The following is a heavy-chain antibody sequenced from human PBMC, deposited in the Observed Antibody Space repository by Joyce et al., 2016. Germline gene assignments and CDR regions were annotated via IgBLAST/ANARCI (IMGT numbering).Heavy chain of an antibody. CDR2: IGTAGDP. V-gene: IGHV3-13*05. Sequence: EVQLVESGGALVQPGGSLILSCAASGFTFSSYEIHWVRQSTGKGLEWVSAIGTAGDPYEEGSVKGRFTISRENAKSSLFLQMNSLRAEDTAVYYCARERGGGMSAFDIWGQGTMVTVSS. CDR1: GFTFSSYE. CDR3: ARERGGGMSAFDI. D-gene: IGHD3-16*01. J-gene: IGHJ3*02.